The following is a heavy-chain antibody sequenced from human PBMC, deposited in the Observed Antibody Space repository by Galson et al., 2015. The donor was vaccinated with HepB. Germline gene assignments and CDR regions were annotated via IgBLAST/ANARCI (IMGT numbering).Heavy chain of an antibody. V-gene: IGHV3-30*04. J-gene: IGHJ6*02. CDR1: GFTFSSYA. D-gene: IGHD7-27*01. CDR2: ISYDGTNK. Sequence: SLRLSCAASGFTFSSYAMHWVRQAPGKGLEWVAIISYDGTNKYYVDSVQGRFTISRDNSKNTLYLQMNSLRAEDTAVYYCARETGDFRMDVWGQGTTVNVSS. CDR3: ARETGDFRMDV.